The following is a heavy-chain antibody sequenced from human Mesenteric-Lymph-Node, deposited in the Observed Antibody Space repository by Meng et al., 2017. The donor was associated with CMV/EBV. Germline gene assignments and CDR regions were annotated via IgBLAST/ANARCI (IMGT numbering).Heavy chain of an antibody. CDR3: ARALDYYGSGSYYYYGMDV. J-gene: IGHJ6*02. D-gene: IGHD3-10*01. V-gene: IGHV1-2*02. Sequence: GESLKISCKASGYTFTGYYMHWVRQAPGQGLEWMGWINPNSGGTNYAQKFQGRVTMTRDTSISTAYMELSRLRSDDTAVYYCARALDYYGSGSYYYYGMDVWGQGTTVTVSS. CDR1: GYTFTGYY. CDR2: INPNSGGT.